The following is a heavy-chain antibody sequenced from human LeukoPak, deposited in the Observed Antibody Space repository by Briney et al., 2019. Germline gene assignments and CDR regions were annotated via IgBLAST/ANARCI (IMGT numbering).Heavy chain of an antibody. Sequence: SETLSLTCTVSGGSISIYYCSWIRQPPGKGLEWIGYIYYSGSTNYNPSLKSRVTISVDTSKNQFSLKLSSVTAADTAVYYCARDHRVGATTTWFDPWGQGTLVTVSS. CDR3: ARDHRVGATTTWFDP. D-gene: IGHD1-26*01. CDR1: GGSISIYY. J-gene: IGHJ5*02. CDR2: IYYSGST. V-gene: IGHV4-59*01.